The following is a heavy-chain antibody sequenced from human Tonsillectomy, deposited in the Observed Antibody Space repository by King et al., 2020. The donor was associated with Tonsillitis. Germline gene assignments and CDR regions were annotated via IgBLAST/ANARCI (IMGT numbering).Heavy chain of an antibody. CDR1: GFSFSTYS. D-gene: IGHD3-10*01. J-gene: IGHJ4*02. V-gene: IGHV3-48*01. CDR2: ISSGITFI. Sequence: VQLVESVGGLVQPGGSLRLSCAASGFSFSTYSMNWVRQAPGKALELVSYISSGITFIYYADSVKGRFTIARDNAKNSLYLQMNSLRAEDTAMYFCARDIEYYYGSRSYLPPDYWGQGTLVTVSS. CDR3: ARDIEYYYGSRSYLPPDY.